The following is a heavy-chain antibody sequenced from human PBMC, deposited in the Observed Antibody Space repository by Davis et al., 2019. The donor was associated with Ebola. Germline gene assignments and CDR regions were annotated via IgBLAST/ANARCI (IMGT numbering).Heavy chain of an antibody. CDR2: IDPSDSYT. V-gene: IGHV5-10-1*01. J-gene: IGHJ6*02. D-gene: IGHD5-18*01. CDR1: GYSFTSYW. CDR3: ARHGAAMEYYYGMDV. Sequence: GESLKISCKGSGYSFTSYWISWVRQMPGKGLEWMGRIDPSDSYTNYSPSFQGHVTISADKSISTAYLQWSSLKASDTAMYYCARHGAAMEYYYGMDVWGQGTTVTVSS.